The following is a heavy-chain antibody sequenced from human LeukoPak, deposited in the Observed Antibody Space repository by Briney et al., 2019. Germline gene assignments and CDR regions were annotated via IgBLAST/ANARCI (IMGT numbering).Heavy chain of an antibody. D-gene: IGHD4-17*01. Sequence: GGSLRLSCAASGFTFSSYSMNWVRQAPGKGLEWVSSISSSSSYVYYADSVKGRFTISRVNAKNSLYLQMNSLRAEDTAVYYCERDSRHGEMFIDFWGQGTLVTVSS. CDR3: ERDSRHGEMFIDF. V-gene: IGHV3-21*01. CDR2: ISSSSSYV. CDR1: GFTFSSYS. J-gene: IGHJ4*02.